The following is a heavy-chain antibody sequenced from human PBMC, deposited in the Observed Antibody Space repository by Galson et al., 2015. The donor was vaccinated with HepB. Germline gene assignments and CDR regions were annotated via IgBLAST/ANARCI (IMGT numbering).Heavy chain of an antibody. Sequence: SLRLSCAASGFTFSSYAMHWVRQAPGKGLEWVAVISYDGSNKYYADSVKGRFTISRDNSKNTLYLQMNSLRAEDTAVYYCARDPEYSSGWHWYYGMDVWGQGTTVTVPS. CDR3: ARDPEYSSGWHWYYGMDV. D-gene: IGHD6-19*01. CDR2: ISYDGSNK. V-gene: IGHV3-30*04. CDR1: GFTFSSYA. J-gene: IGHJ6*02.